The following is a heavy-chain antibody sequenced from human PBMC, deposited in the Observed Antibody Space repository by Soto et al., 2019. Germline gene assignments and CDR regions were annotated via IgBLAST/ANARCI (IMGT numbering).Heavy chain of an antibody. CDR2: IYYSGST. J-gene: IGHJ5*02. Sequence: SETLSLTCTVSGGSISSGGYYWSWIRQHPGKGLEWIGYIYYSGSTYYNPSLKSRVTISVDTSKNQFSLKLSSVTAADTAVYYCARDRASSYYDILTGYYSENWFDPWGQGTLVTVSS. CDR3: ARDRASSYYDILTGYYSENWFDP. CDR1: GGSISSGGYY. D-gene: IGHD3-9*01. V-gene: IGHV4-31*03.